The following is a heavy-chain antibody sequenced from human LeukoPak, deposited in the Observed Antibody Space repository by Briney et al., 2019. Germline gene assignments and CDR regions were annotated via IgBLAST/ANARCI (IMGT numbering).Heavy chain of an antibody. Sequence: GESLKISCQGSGYSFTTYWVGWVRQMPGKGLEWMGMIYPGDSDTLYSPSFQGQVTISADKSISTAYLQWSSLKASDTAMYYCARHQSGSNSRKLDYRGQGTLVTVS. CDR3: ARHQSGSNSRKLDY. V-gene: IGHV5-51*01. J-gene: IGHJ4*02. CDR2: IYPGDSDT. CDR1: GYSFTTYW. D-gene: IGHD6-13*01.